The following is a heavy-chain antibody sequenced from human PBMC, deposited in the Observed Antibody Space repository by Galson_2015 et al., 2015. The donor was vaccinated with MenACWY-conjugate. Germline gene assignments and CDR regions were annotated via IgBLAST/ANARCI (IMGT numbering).Heavy chain of an antibody. CDR3: AKDAFRLRGYSYGCDY. D-gene: IGHD5-18*01. CDR1: GFTFSSYG. CDR2: ISYDGSNK. Sequence: SLRLSCAASGFTFSSYGMHWVRQAPGKGLEWVAVISYDGSNKYYADSVKGRFTISRDNSKNTLYLQMNSLRAEDTAVYYCAKDAFRLRGYSYGCDYWGQGTLVTVSS. J-gene: IGHJ4*02. V-gene: IGHV3-30*18.